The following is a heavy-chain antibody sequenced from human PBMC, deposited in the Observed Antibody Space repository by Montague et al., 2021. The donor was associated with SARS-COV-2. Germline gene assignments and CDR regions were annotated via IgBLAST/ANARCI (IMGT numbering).Heavy chain of an antibody. CDR3: ARLRNGVVPSPILGIGPYFTYYYMDV. CDR2: IHHGGST. V-gene: IGHV4-34*01. CDR1: GGSFSTYS. J-gene: IGHJ6*03. Sequence: SETLSLTCAVHGGSFSTYSWNWIRQPPGKGLEWIGEIHHGGSTNYNPSLKSRVTISADTSKNQFSLKLTSVAATDTAVYYCARLRNGVVPSPILGIGPYFTYYYMDVWAKGTTVTVS. D-gene: IGHD2-2*02.